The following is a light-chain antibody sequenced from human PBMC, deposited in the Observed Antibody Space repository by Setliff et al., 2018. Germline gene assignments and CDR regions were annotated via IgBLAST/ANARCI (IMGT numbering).Light chain of an antibody. J-gene: IGLJ1*01. CDR3: CSYAGRYTPYV. CDR2: DVS. CDR1: SSDVGGYNY. Sequence: QSALTQPRSVSGSPGQSVTISCTGTSSDVGGYNYVSWYQQHPGKAPKLMISDVSKRPSWVPDRFSGSKSGTTASLTISGLQAEDEADYYCCSYAGRYTPYVFGSGTKVTVL. V-gene: IGLV2-11*01.